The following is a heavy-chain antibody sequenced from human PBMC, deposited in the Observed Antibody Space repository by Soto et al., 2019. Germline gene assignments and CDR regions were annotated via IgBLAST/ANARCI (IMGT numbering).Heavy chain of an antibody. J-gene: IGHJ4*02. CDR3: ARRRSDTAMAPYDY. CDR1: GGTFSSYA. Sequence: QVQLVQSGAEVKKPGSSVKVSCKASGGTFSSYAISWVRQAPGQGLEWMGGIIPIFGTANYAQKFQARVTITADKSTSTAYMELSSRRAEDTAVYYCARRRSDTAMAPYDYWGQGTLVTVSS. CDR2: IIPIFGTA. D-gene: IGHD5-18*01. V-gene: IGHV1-69*06.